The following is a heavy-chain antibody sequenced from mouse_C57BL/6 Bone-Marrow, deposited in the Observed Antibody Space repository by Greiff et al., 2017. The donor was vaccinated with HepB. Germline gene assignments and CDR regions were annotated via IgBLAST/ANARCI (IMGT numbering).Heavy chain of an antibody. J-gene: IGHJ2*01. CDR3: ARGGTGDVDD. CDR1: GYTFTSYW. Sequence: QVQLQQPGAELVKPGASVKLSCKASGYTFTSYWMQWVKQRPGQGLEWIGEIAPSASYTNYNQKFKGQATLTVDTASSTAYRQLSSLTAEDSAVYYGARGGTGDVDDWGQGTTRTVSA. V-gene: IGHV1-50*01. CDR2: IAPSASYT. D-gene: IGHD2-14*01.